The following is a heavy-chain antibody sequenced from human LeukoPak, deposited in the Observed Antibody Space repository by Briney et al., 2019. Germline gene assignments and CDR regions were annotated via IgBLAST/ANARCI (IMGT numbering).Heavy chain of an antibody. V-gene: IGHV3-30-3*01. Sequence: RSVRLSCAASGFTFRSFVMHWVRQAPGKGLEWVAAISYEDGTNKYYADSVKGRFTISRDNAKNSLYLQMNSLRAEDTAVYYCVRAVSVSSYYFDCWGQGTLVTVSS. CDR1: GFTFRSFV. CDR3: VRAVSVSSYYFDC. D-gene: IGHD5/OR15-5a*01. J-gene: IGHJ4*02. CDR2: ISYEDGTNK.